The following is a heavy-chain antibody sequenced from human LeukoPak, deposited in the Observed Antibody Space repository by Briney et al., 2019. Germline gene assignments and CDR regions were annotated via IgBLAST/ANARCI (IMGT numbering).Heavy chain of an antibody. Sequence: GGSLRLSCAASGFTFSDYYMSWIRQAPGKGLEWVSYISSSGSTIYYADSVKGRFTISRDNAKNSLYLQMNTLTTEDTAVYYCAKRRLEDSGTYGGGFDFWGQGTMVTVSS. V-gene: IGHV3-11*04. D-gene: IGHD4-23*01. CDR2: ISSSGSTI. CDR3: AKRRLEDSGTYGGGFDF. J-gene: IGHJ3*01. CDR1: GFTFSDYY.